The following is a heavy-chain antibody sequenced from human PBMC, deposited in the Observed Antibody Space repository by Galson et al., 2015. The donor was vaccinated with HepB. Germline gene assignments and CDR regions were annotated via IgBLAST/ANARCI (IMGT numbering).Heavy chain of an antibody. CDR1: GYTFTSYA. V-gene: IGHV1-3*01. J-gene: IGHJ4*02. Sequence: SVKVSCKASGYTFTSYAMHWVRQAPGQRLEWMGWIDAGNGDSKSSQKFQGRVTITSDTSASTAYMELSSLRSEDTAVYYCAREAYWGSSNWRSFDYWGQGTLVTVSS. D-gene: IGHD3-16*01. CDR3: AREAYWGSSNWRSFDY. CDR2: IDAGNGDS.